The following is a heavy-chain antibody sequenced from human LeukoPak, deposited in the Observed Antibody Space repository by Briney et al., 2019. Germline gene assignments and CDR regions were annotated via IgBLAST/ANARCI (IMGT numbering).Heavy chain of an antibody. Sequence: ASVKVSCKVSGYTLTELSMHWVRQVPGKGLEWMGGFDPEDGETIYAQKFQGRVTMTEDTSTDTAYMELSSLRSEDTAVYYCATPWVVTADVADAFDIWGQGTMVTVSS. V-gene: IGHV1-24*01. CDR1: GYTLTELS. D-gene: IGHD2-21*02. CDR2: FDPEDGET. J-gene: IGHJ3*02. CDR3: ATPWVVTADVADAFDI.